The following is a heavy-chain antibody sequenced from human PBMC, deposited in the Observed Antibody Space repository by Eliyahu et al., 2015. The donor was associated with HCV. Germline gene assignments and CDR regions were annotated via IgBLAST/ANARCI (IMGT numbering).Heavy chain of an antibody. D-gene: IGHD3-10*01. CDR3: ARDPGYYGSGSYTALYYFDY. V-gene: IGHV6-1*01. Sequence: TYYRSKWYSNYAVSVKSRITINPDTSKNQFSLQLNSVTPEDTAVYFCARDPGYYGSGSYTALYYFDYWGQGTLVTVSS. CDR2: TYYRSKWYS. J-gene: IGHJ4*02.